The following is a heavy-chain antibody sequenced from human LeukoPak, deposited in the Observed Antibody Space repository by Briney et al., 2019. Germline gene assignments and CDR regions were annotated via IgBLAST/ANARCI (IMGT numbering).Heavy chain of an antibody. V-gene: IGHV1-18*01. J-gene: IGHJ4*02. CDR3: AMTTVTTTPLGY. CDR1: AYIFTTYG. Sequence: ASVKVSCKASAYIFTTYGVSWVRQAPGQGLEWMGWISVYNGNTNYAQKFQDRVTMTTDTSTSTAFMELRGLRSDDTAVYYCAMTTVTTTPLGYWGQGTLVTVSS. CDR2: ISVYNGNT. D-gene: IGHD4-17*01.